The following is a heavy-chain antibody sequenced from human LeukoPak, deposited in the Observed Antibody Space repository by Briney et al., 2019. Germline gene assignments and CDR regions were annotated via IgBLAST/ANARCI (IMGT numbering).Heavy chain of an antibody. CDR2: INRSGST. D-gene: IGHD2-15*01. V-gene: IGHV4-34*01. CDR3: ARVDGSCSGGSCPSGNWFDP. CDR1: GGSISTYY. J-gene: IGHJ5*02. Sequence: PPETLSLTCTVSGGSISTYYWSWIRQPPGKGLEWIGEINRSGSTNYNPSLKSRVTISVDTSKNQFSLKLTSVTAADTAVYYCARVDGSCSGGSCPSGNWFDPWGQGTLVTVSS.